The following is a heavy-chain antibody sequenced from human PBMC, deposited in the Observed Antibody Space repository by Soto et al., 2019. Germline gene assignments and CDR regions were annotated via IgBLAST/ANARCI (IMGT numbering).Heavy chain of an antibody. CDR2: ISTYNGNR. D-gene: IGHD6-13*01. V-gene: IGHV1-18*01. J-gene: IGHJ6*02. CDR3: ARDKAVAAAGLMDV. CDR1: GYTFTSHG. Sequence: ASVKVSCKASGYTFTSHGISWVRQAPGQGLEWMGWISTYNGNRNYAQKIQGRVTMTIDTSTSTAYMELRSLRSDDAAVYYCARDKAVAAAGLMDVWGQGTTVTVSS.